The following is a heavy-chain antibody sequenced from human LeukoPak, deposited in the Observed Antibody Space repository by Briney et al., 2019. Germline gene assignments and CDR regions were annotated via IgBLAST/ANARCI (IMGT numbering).Heavy chain of an antibody. CDR2: IYTSGST. Sequence: PSETLSLTCTVSGGSISSGSYYWSWIRQPAGKGLEWIGRIYTSGSTNYNPSLKSRVTISVDTSKNQFSLNLPSVTAADTAVYYCASNTGTVFDYWGQGALVTVSS. V-gene: IGHV4-61*02. J-gene: IGHJ4*02. CDR3: ASNTGTVFDY. D-gene: IGHD7-27*01. CDR1: GGSISSGSYY.